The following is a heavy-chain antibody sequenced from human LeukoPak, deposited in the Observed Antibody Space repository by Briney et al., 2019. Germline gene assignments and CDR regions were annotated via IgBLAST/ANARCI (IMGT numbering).Heavy chain of an antibody. J-gene: IGHJ4*02. D-gene: IGHD3-10*01. V-gene: IGHV3-23*01. CDR1: GFTFSSYA. Sequence: GGSLTLSCAASGFTFSSYAMSWVRQAPGKGLEWVSAISGSGGSTFYVHSVKGRFTISRDNSKNTLYLQMNSLRAEDTAVYYCAKGARAGYYGSGSYKGEFDYWGQGTLVTVSS. CDR3: AKGARAGYYGSGSYKGEFDY. CDR2: ISGSGGST.